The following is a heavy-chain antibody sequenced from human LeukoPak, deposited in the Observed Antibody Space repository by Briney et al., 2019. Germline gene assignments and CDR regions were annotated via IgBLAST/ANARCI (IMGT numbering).Heavy chain of an antibody. Sequence: PGGSLRLSCAAAGFIFSNSGMHWVRQAPGKGLGWVAFIQTDGNPKYYADSVRGRFTISRDNFKKTCYLQMDSLRVEDTAVYYCARETSSEIIGGMDVRGQGTTVTVTS. D-gene: IGHD3-22*01. J-gene: IGHJ6*02. CDR1: GFIFSNSG. CDR3: ARETSSEIIGGMDV. CDR2: IQTDGNPK. V-gene: IGHV3-30*02.